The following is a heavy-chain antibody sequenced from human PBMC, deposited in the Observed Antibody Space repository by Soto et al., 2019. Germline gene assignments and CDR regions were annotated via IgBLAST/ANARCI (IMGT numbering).Heavy chain of an antibody. V-gene: IGHV4-34*01. CDR1: GGSFSGYY. CDR2: INHSGST. Sequence: QVQLQQWGAGLLKPSETLSLTCAVYGGSFSGYYWSWIRQPPGKGLEWIGEINHSGSTNYNPSLKSRVTISVDTSKKQFSLKLSSVTAADTAVYYCARDWHSSSSGMDVWGKGTTVTVSS. J-gene: IGHJ6*03. D-gene: IGHD6-6*01. CDR3: ARDWHSSSSGMDV.